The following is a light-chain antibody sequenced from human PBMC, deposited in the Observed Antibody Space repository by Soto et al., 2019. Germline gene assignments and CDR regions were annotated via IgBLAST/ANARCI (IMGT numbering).Light chain of an antibody. V-gene: IGLV1-40*01. J-gene: IGLJ3*02. CDR2: GNS. CDR3: QSYDSSLSGWV. CDR1: SSNIGAAYD. Sequence: QAVVRHAPSVSGAPGQRVTISCTGSSSNIGAAYDVHWYQHLPGAAPKLLIYGNSNRPSGVPDRFSGSKSGTSASLAITGLQAEDEADYYCQSYDSSLSGWVFGGGTKLTVL.